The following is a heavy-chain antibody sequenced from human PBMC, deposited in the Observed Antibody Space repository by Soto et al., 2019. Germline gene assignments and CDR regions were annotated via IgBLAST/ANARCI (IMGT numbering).Heavy chain of an antibody. J-gene: IGHJ6*03. Sequence: PSETLSLTCTVSGGSISSSSYYWGWIRQPPGKGLEWIGSIYYSGSTYYNPSLKSRVTISVDTSKNQFSLKLSSVTAADTAVYYCASFDYGDYYYYMDVWGKGTTVTVS. CDR2: IYYSGST. D-gene: IGHD4-17*01. CDR3: ASFDYGDYYYYMDV. CDR1: GGSISSSSYY. V-gene: IGHV4-39*01.